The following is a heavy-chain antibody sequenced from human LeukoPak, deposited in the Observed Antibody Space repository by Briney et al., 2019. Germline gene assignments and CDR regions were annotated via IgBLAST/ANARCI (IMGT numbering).Heavy chain of an antibody. Sequence: ASVKVSCKPFGYTFTSYYIHWVRQAPGQGLEWMGIINPRGDYTTYAQNFQGRVTMTRDTSTSTIYMELSSLRSEDTAVYYCARSGYLVVTAYDAFDVWGQGTMVTVSS. CDR2: INPRGDYT. CDR1: GYTFTSYY. CDR3: ARSGYLVVTAYDAFDV. V-gene: IGHV1-46*01. J-gene: IGHJ3*01. D-gene: IGHD2-21*02.